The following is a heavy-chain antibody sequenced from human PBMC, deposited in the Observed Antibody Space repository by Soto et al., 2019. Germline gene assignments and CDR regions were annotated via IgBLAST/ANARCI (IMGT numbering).Heavy chain of an antibody. CDR2: IYYSGST. J-gene: IGHJ4*02. Sequence: KPSETLSLTCTVSGGSISSYYWSWIRQPPGKGLEWIGYIYYSGSTNYNPSLKSRVTISVDTSKNQFSLKLSSVTAADTAVYYCARVGSYYFSGSKYYFDYWGQGTLVTVSS. D-gene: IGHD1-26*01. CDR1: GGSISSYY. CDR3: ARVGSYYFSGSKYYFDY. V-gene: IGHV4-59*01.